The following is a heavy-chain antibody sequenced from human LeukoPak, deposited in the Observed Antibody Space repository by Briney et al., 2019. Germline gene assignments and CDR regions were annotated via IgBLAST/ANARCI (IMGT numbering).Heavy chain of an antibody. CDR2: IYTRANA. CDR1: GASINEYY. Sequence: SETLSLTCTVSGASINEYYWSWIRQSAGKGLEWIGRIYTRANADYAPSLKSRVTMSADPSKNQLSLKLTSVTAADTAVYYCARALTGAFRIGAFDIWGQGTLVTVSS. V-gene: IGHV4-4*07. CDR3: ARALTGAFRIGAFDI. D-gene: IGHD7-27*01. J-gene: IGHJ3*02.